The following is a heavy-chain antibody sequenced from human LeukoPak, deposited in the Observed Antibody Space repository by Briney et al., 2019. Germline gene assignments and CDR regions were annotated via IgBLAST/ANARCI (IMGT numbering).Heavy chain of an antibody. V-gene: IGHV4-59*11. CDR3: ARATRRVYYMDV. Sequence: SETLSLTCTVSGGSISSHYWSWIRQPPGKGLEWIGYIYYSGSTNYNPSLKSRVTISVDTSKNQFSLKLSSVTAADTAVYYCARATRRVYYMDVWGKGTTVTVSS. CDR2: IYYSGST. J-gene: IGHJ6*03. CDR1: GGSISSHY.